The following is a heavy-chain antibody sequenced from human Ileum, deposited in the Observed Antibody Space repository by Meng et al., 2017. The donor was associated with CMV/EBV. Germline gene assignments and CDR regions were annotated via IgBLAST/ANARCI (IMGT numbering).Heavy chain of an antibody. CDR3: ASGKSNLEY. V-gene: IGHV4-34*01. D-gene: IGHD4-11*01. CDR2: FNHYGST. CDR1: GGSFSGYY. J-gene: IGHJ4*02. Sequence: QGTLQGWGAGLLKPSETLYLSCAVYGGSFSGYYWSWIRQVPGKGLEWIGEFNHYGSTNYNPSLKSRVTISVDTSKNQFSLNLSSVTAADTAVYYCASGKSNLEYWGQGTLVTVSS.